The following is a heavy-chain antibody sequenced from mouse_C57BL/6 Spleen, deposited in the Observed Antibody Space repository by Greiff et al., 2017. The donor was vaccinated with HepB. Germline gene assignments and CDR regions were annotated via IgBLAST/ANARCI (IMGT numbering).Heavy chain of an antibody. CDR3: TRDGGLCAMDY. J-gene: IGHJ4*01. CDR1: GFTFSSYA. V-gene: IGHV5-9-1*02. D-gene: IGHD3-1*01. Sequence: EVKLVESGEGLVKPGGSLKLSCAASGFTFSSYAMSWVRQTPEKRLEWVAYISSGGDYIYYADTVKGRFTISRDNARNTLYLQMSSLKSEDTAMYYYTRDGGLCAMDYWGQGTSVTVSS. CDR2: ISSGGDYI.